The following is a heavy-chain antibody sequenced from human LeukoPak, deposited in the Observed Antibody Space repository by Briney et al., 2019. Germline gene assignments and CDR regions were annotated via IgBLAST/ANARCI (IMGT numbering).Heavy chain of an antibody. Sequence: ASVKVSCKASGYTFTSYDINWVRQATGQGLEWMGWMNPNSGNTGYAQKFQGRVTMTRNTSISTAYMELSRLRSDDTAVYYCASLGYCSGGSCYGGPAFDIWGQGTMVTVSS. CDR3: ASLGYCSGGSCYGGPAFDI. CDR1: GYTFTSYD. J-gene: IGHJ3*02. V-gene: IGHV1-8*01. D-gene: IGHD2-15*01. CDR2: MNPNSGNT.